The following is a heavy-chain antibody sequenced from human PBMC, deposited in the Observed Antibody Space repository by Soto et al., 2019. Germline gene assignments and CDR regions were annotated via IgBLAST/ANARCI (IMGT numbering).Heavy chain of an antibody. D-gene: IGHD6-13*01. CDR2: IYYSGST. CDR1: GGSISSSSYH. J-gene: IGHJ6*02. V-gene: IGHV4-39*01. CDR3: ARQKSSSWYYYYYGMDV. Sequence: PSETLSLTCTVSGGSISSSSYHWGWIRQPPGKGLEWIGSIYYSGSTYYNPSLKSRVTISVDTSKNQFSLKLSSVTAADTAVYYCARQKSSSWYYYYYGMDVWGQGTTVTVSS.